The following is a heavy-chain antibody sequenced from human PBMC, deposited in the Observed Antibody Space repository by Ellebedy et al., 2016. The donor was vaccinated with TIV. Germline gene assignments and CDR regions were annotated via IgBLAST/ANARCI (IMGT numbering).Heavy chain of an antibody. Sequence: SETLSLXXAVYGGSFSGYLWTWIRQPPGKGLEWIGEINHSGSTNYNPSLKSRVTISVDTSKNQFSLKLSSVTAADTAVYYCARGRNPSPMVDYWGQGTLVTVSS. CDR1: GGSFSGYL. CDR2: INHSGST. D-gene: IGHD4/OR15-4a*01. J-gene: IGHJ4*02. CDR3: ARGRNPSPMVDY. V-gene: IGHV4-34*01.